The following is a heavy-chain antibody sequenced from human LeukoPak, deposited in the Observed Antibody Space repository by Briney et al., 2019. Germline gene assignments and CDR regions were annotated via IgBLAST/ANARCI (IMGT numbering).Heavy chain of an antibody. CDR2: IYSGGST. D-gene: IGHD3-22*01. J-gene: IGHJ4*02. CDR3: ARDRSGYYPYYFDY. V-gene: IGHV3-66*02. CDR1: GFTVSSNY. Sequence: GGSLRLSCAASGFTVSSNYMSWVRQAPGKGLEWVSVIYSGGSTYYADSVKGRFTISRDNYKNTLYLQMNSLRAEDRAVYYCARDRSGYYPYYFDYWGQGTLVTVSS.